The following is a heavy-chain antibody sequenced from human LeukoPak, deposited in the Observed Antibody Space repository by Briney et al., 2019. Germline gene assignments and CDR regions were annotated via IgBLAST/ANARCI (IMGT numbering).Heavy chain of an antibody. Sequence: GGSLRLSCAASGFTFSSYGMHWVRQAPGKGLERVAFIRYDGSNKYYADSVKGRFTISRDNSKNTLYLQMNSLRSEDTAVYYCARGYLGFYDSSGYGAFDYWGQGTLVTVSS. J-gene: IGHJ4*02. CDR2: IRYDGSNK. D-gene: IGHD3-22*01. V-gene: IGHV3-30*02. CDR1: GFTFSSYG. CDR3: ARGYLGFYDSSGYGAFDY.